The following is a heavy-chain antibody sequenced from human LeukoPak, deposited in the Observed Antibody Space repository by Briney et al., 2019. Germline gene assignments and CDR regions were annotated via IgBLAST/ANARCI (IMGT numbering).Heavy chain of an antibody. J-gene: IGHJ4*02. CDR1: GGSISSGGYY. CDR2: IYYSGST. CDR3: ARGGPYYYDSSGYHDY. D-gene: IGHD3-22*01. Sequence: PSQTLSLTCTVSGGSISSGGYYWRWIRQHPGKGLEWIGYIYYSGSTNYNPSLKSRVTISVDTSKNQFSLKLSSVTAADTAVYYCARGGPYYYDSSGYHDYWGQGTLVTVSS. V-gene: IGHV4-31*03.